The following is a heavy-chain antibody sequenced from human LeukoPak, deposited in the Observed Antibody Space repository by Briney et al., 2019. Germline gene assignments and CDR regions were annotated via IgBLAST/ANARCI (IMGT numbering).Heavy chain of an antibody. J-gene: IGHJ4*02. Sequence: SVKVSCKASGGTFSSYAISWVRQAPGQGLEWMGGIIPISGTANYAQKFQGRVTITADESTSTAYMELSSLRSEDTAVYYCARGGYYDILTGYPHPFDYWGQGTLVTVSS. D-gene: IGHD3-9*01. CDR3: ARGGYYDILTGYPHPFDY. CDR1: GGTFSSYA. CDR2: IIPISGTA. V-gene: IGHV1-69*13.